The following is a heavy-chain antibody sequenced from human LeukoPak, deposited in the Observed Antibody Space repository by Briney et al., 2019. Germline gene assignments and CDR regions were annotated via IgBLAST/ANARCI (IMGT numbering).Heavy chain of an antibody. Sequence: SETLSLTCAVYGGSFSGYYWSWIRQPPGKGLEWIGEINHSGSTNYNPSLKSRVTISVDTSKNQFSLKLSPVTAADTAVYYCARGPITIFGVVVLYYFDYWGQGTLVTVSS. J-gene: IGHJ4*02. V-gene: IGHV4-34*01. CDR1: GGSFSGYY. CDR2: INHSGST. CDR3: ARGPITIFGVVVLYYFDY. D-gene: IGHD3-3*01.